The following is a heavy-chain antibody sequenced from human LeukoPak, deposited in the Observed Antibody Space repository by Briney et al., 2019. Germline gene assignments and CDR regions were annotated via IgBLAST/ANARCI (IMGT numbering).Heavy chain of an antibody. V-gene: IGHV1-2*04. CDR2: INPNSGGT. D-gene: IGHD3-10*01. J-gene: IGHJ4*02. CDR3: ASGPGAAPTFDY. Sequence: ASVKVSCKASGYTLTGYYMHWVRQAPGQGLEWMGWINPNSGGTNYAQKFQGWVTMTRDTSISTPYMELSRLRSDDTAVYYCASGPGAAPTFDYWGQGTLVTVSS. CDR1: GYTLTGYY.